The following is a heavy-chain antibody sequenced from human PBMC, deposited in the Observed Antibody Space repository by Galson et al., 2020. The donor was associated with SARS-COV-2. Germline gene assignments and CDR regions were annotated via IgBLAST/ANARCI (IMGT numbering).Heavy chain of an antibody. CDR1: GDSINVYY. Sequence: PSKTLSLTCTVSGDSINVYYWTWIRQPAGKGLEWIGRIDRSGSTNYNPSLQSRVSMSVDTSKNQFSLQLRSVTAADTAVYYCARSYDSGWSRNWFAPWGQGTLVTVSS. CDR2: IDRSGST. CDR3: ARSYDSGWSRNWFAP. D-gene: IGHD6-19*01. V-gene: IGHV4-4*07. J-gene: IGHJ5*02.